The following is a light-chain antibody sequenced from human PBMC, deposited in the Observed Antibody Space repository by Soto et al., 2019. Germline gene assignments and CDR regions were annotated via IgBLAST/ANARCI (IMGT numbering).Light chain of an antibody. Sequence: ETVLTQSPGTLSLSPGERVTLSCRASQSVSSSYLAWYQQKPGQAPRLLIYGASSRATGIPVRFSGSRSGTGVTLTISSREPADVAVYYCYQYGESVRHTFGQGTKLEI. CDR3: YQYGESVRHT. CDR2: GAS. CDR1: QSVSSSY. J-gene: IGKJ2*01. V-gene: IGKV3-20*01.